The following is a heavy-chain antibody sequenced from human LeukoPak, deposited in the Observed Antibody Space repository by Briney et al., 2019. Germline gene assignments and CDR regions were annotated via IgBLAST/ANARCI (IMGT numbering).Heavy chain of an antibody. CDR2: IYSDGNR. CDR1: GFVFTTNY. CDR3: AKDYYDSSGYPYYFDY. D-gene: IGHD3-22*01. V-gene: IGHV3-53*01. J-gene: IGHJ4*02. Sequence: GGSLRLSCAASGFVFTTNYLSWVRQAPGKGLEWVSIIYSDGNRYYADSVKGRFTISRDYSTNTLYLQMNSLRAEDTAVYYCAKDYYDSSGYPYYFDYWGQGTLVTVSS.